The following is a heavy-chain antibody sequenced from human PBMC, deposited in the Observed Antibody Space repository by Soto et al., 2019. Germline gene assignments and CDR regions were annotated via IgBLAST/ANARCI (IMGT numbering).Heavy chain of an antibody. Sequence: GASVKVSCKASGYTFTSYGISWVRQAPGQGLEWMGWISAYNGNTNYAQKLQGRVTMTTDTSTSTAYMELRSLRSDDTAVYYCARDQYYYDSSGHAFDIWGQGTMVTVS. CDR2: ISAYNGNT. D-gene: IGHD3-22*01. J-gene: IGHJ3*02. CDR1: GYTFTSYG. V-gene: IGHV1-18*01. CDR3: ARDQYYYDSSGHAFDI.